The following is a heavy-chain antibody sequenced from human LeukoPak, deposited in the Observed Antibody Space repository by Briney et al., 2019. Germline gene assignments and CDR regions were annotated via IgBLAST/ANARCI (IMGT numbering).Heavy chain of an antibody. V-gene: IGHV4-61*02. J-gene: IGHJ4*02. CDR3: ARRGDS. CDR2: IYTSGIT. Sequence: SETLSLTCTVSGGSISSGSYYWNWIRQPAGKGLEWIGRIYTSGITNYHPSLKSRVTISIDTSKNQFSLKLSSVTAADTAVYYCARRGDSWGQGILVTVSS. CDR1: GGSISSGSYY.